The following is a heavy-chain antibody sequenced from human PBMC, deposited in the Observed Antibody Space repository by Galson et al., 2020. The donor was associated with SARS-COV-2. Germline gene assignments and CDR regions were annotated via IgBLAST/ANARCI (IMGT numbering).Heavy chain of an antibody. D-gene: IGHD6-13*01. CDR1: GGSISSGDYY. CDR3: ARDRDSGAAAKRLDY. CDR2: IYYSGST. V-gene: IGHV4-30-4*01. Sequence: ASETLSLTCTVSGGSISSGDYYWSWIRQPPGKGLEWIGYIYYSGSTYYNPSLKSRVTISVDTSKNQFSLKLGSVTAADTAVYYCARDRDSGAAAKRLDYWGQGTLVTVSS. J-gene: IGHJ4*02.